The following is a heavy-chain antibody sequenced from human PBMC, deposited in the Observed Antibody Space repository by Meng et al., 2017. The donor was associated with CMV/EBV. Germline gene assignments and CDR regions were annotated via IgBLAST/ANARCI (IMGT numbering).Heavy chain of an antibody. CDR1: GYTFTRYY. CDR2: IYPYSGGT. CDR3: ARGRLIVVVPAAIAGVRIAAALSMDV. J-gene: IGHJ6*02. D-gene: IGHD2-2*01. V-gene: IGHV1-2*02. Sequence: ASVNVSCKASGYTFTRYYMHWVRPAPAQGREWMGWIYPYSGGTNHAQKFQGRVTMTSHTSIRTAYMELSRLRSDGTAVHYCARGRLIVVVPAAIAGVRIAAALSMDVWGQGTTVTVSS.